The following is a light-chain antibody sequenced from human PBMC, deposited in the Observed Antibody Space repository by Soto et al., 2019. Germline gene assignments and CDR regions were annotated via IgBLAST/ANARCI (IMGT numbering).Light chain of an antibody. Sequence: QSVLTQPPSVSAALGQKVIISCSGSSSSIGNNYVSWHQHLPGTAPKLLIYDNDKRPSGIPDRFSGSKSGTSATLGITGLQSGDEADYYCGTWDSSLSAVVFGGGTKLTVL. CDR3: GTWDSSLSAVV. J-gene: IGLJ2*01. CDR2: DND. V-gene: IGLV1-51*01. CDR1: SSSIGNNY.